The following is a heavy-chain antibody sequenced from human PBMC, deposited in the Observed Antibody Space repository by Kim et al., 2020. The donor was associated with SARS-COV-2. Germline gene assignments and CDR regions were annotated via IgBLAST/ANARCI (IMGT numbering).Heavy chain of an antibody. Sequence: SETLSLTCTVSGGSISSYYWSWIRQPPGKGLEWIGYIYYSGSTNYNPSLKSRVTISVDTSKNQFSLKLSSVTAADTAVYYCARHPRRWLQPPYYYYYGMHVWGQGTTVTVSS. D-gene: IGHD5-12*01. J-gene: IGHJ6*02. CDR2: IYYSGST. CDR3: ARHPRRWLQPPYYYYYGMHV. CDR1: GGSISSYY. V-gene: IGHV4-59*08.